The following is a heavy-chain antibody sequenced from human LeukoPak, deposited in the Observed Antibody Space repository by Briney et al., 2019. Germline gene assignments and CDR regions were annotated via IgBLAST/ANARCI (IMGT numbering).Heavy chain of an antibody. Sequence: GGSLRLSCAASGFNFNRDYMTWVRQAPGKGLEWVANIKQDGSEKYYVDSVKGRFTISRDNAKNSLYLQMNSLRAEDTAVYYCARSVEMATVTFDYWGQGTLVTVSS. V-gene: IGHV3-7*01. CDR1: GFNFNRDY. CDR3: ARSVEMATVTFDY. J-gene: IGHJ4*02. D-gene: IGHD5-24*01. CDR2: IKQDGSEK.